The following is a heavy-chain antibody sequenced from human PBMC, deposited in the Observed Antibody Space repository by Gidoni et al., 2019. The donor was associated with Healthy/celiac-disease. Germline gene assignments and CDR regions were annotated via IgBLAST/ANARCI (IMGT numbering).Heavy chain of an antibody. V-gene: IGHV4-39*01. J-gene: IGHJ3*02. CDR2: IYYSGST. CDR3: ARHMRRIQLGAFDI. D-gene: IGHD6-6*01. CDR1: GGSISSSSYY. Sequence: QLQLQESGPGLVKPSETLSLTCTVSGGSISSSSYYWGWIRQPPGKGLEWIGSIYYSGSTYYNPSLKSRVTISVDTSKNQFSLELSSVTAADTAVYYCARHMRRIQLGAFDIWGQGTMVTVSS.